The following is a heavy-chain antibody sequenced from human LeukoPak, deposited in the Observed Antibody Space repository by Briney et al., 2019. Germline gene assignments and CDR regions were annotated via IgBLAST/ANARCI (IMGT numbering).Heavy chain of an antibody. CDR3: ARGDSQNWFDP. V-gene: IGHV4-59*01. J-gene: IGHJ5*02. Sequence: PSETLSLTCTVSGGSISSYYWSWIRQPPGKGLEWIGYIYYRGSTNYNPSLKSRVTISVDTSKNQFSLKLSSVTAADTAVYYCARGDSQNWFDPWGQGTLVTVSS. CDR2: IYYRGST. D-gene: IGHD6-13*01. CDR1: GGSISSYY.